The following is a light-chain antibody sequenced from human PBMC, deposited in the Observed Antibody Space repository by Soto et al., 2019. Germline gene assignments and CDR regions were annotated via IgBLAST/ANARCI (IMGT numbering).Light chain of an antibody. CDR2: GNN. Sequence: QPVLTQPPSVSGAPGQRVTISCTGRSSNIGAGYDVHWYQQLPATAPKLLIYGNNNRPSGVPDRFSGSKSGTSASLAITGLQAEDEADYYCQSYDSSLNGLLFGGGTQLTVL. J-gene: IGLJ2*01. CDR1: SSNIGAGYD. CDR3: QSYDSSLNGLL. V-gene: IGLV1-40*01.